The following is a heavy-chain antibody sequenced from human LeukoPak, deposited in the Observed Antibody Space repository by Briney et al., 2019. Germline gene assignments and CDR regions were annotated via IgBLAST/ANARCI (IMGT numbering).Heavy chain of an antibody. J-gene: IGHJ1*01. CDR3: AKDQGIQLWLKYFQH. D-gene: IGHD5-18*01. V-gene: IGHV3-23*01. CDR2: ISTSGDGT. Sequence: GGSLRLSCAASGFTFSSHGMSWVRQTPGKGLEWVSSISTSGDGTVYADSVKGRVTISRDNSKNTLYLQMNSLRAEDTAVYSCAKDQGIQLWLKYFQHWGQGTLVTVSS. CDR1: GFTFSSHG.